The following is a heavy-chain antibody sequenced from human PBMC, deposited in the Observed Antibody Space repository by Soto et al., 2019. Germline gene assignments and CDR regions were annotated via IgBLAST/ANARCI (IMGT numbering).Heavy chain of an antibody. CDR3: ARDNKAVADDAFVI. Sequence: QVQLVQSGAEVQKPGSSVKVSCKASGGTFSSYTISWVRQAPGQGLEWMGRIIPLLGIANYARKFQCRVTITADKSTSTAYMELSSLRSEDTAVYYCARDNKAVADDAFVIWGQGTMVAVSS. V-gene: IGHV1-69*08. D-gene: IGHD6-19*01. CDR2: IIPLLGIA. CDR1: GGTFSSYT. J-gene: IGHJ3*02.